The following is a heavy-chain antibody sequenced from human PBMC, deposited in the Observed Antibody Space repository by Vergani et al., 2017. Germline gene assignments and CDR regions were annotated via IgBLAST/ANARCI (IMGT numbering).Heavy chain of an antibody. Sequence: QVQLAESGGGRVQPGRSLRLSCAASGFSFSSHAIHWVRQAPGKGLEWVAVISNDGSKKYYADSEKGRFTISRDNSKNTLDLQMKSLRTQDTAVYYCAKAGSVTSGSLQYNFYMDVWGKGTTVTVS. J-gene: IGHJ6*03. D-gene: IGHD3-10*01. V-gene: IGHV3-30*18. CDR2: ISNDGSKK. CDR3: AKAGSVTSGSLQYNFYMDV. CDR1: GFSFSSHA.